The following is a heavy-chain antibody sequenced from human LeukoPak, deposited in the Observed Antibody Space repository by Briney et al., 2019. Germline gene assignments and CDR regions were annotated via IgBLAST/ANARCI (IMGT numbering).Heavy chain of an antibody. V-gene: IGHV4-61*02. CDR1: GASVSSCDFY. Sequence: SETLSLTCTVSGASVSSCDFYWNWIRQPAGKGLGWIGRGYTSGTTAYTPSLKNRLTIAVDTSTNRFSLKLSSVTAADTAVYCARERVGYTIDRGFDQWGQGILVTVSS. D-gene: IGHD1-26*01. CDR2: GYTSGTT. CDR3: ARERVGYTIDRGFDQ. J-gene: IGHJ4*02.